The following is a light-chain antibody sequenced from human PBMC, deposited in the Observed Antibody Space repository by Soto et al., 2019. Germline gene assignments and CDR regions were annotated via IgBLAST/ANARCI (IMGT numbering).Light chain of an antibody. CDR2: GAS. CDR3: QQYNNWPPWT. Sequence: IVMTQSPATLSVSPGESATLSCRASESINNNLAWYQRRPGQAPRLLIYGASIRATGIPARFSGSGSGTEFTITSSSPQSEDVAVYYCQQYNNWPPWTFGQGTKVEIK. J-gene: IGKJ1*01. CDR1: ESINNN. V-gene: IGKV3-15*01.